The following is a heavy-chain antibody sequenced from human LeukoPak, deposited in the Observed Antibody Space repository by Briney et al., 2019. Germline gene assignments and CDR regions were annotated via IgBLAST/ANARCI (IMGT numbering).Heavy chain of an antibody. V-gene: IGHV1-69*05. CDR1: VGTFISYS. Sequence: ASVKVSCKASVGTFISYSISGVRQAPAQGREWMGGIIPIFGTANYAQKFQGRVTTTTDESTSTAYTELSSLRSEDTAVSYCANETDPPSDYSLNHYFDYWGXXTXXTXSS. J-gene: IGHJ4*01. CDR3: ANETDPPSDYSLNHYFDY. CDR2: IIPIFGTA. D-gene: IGHD4-11*01.